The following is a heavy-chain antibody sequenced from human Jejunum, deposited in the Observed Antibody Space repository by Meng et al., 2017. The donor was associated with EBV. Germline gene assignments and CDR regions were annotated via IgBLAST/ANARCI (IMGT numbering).Heavy chain of an antibody. CDR3: ARGRGVTDYYDSSGSPFDY. D-gene: IGHD3-22*01. CDR2: LHYSASP. J-gene: IGHJ4*02. Sequence: QVQLQESGPGLVKYAETRSITCTGAGDSVRTGSYYWSWIRQPPGKGLEWIGYLHYSASPKYNPSLKSRATISADMSKNQFSLKLRSVTSADTAVYYCARGRGVTDYYDSSGSPFDYWGQGTLVTVSS. CDR1: GDSVRTGSYY. V-gene: IGHV4-61*01.